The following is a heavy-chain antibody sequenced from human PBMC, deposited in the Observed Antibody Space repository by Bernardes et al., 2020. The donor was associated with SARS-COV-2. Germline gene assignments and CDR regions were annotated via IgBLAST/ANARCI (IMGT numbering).Heavy chain of an antibody. D-gene: IGHD3-9*01. V-gene: IGHV3-30*18. CDR2: ISYDGSNK. CDR3: AKDRLYYDILTGYYPVGGRYYYYYGMDV. CDR1: GFTFSSYG. Sequence: GGSLRLSCAASGFTFSSYGMHWVRQAPGKGLEWVAVISYDGSNKYYADSVKGRFTISRDNSKNTLYLQMNSLRAEDTAVYYCAKDRLYYDILTGYYPVGGRYYYYYGMDVWGQGTTVTVSS. J-gene: IGHJ6*02.